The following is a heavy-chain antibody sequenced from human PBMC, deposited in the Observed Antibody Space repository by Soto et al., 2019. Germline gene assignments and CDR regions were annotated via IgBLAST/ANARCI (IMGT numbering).Heavy chain of an antibody. J-gene: IGHJ6*02. Sequence: GGSLRLSCAASGLTFSSYWMSWVRQAPGKGLEWVANIQQDGSETDYVDSVKGRFTISRDNAKNSLYLQMNSLRAEDTAVYYCARAGSWYGHSYYYYGMDVWGQGTTVTVSS. CDR3: ARAGSWYGHSYYYYGMDV. CDR2: IQQDGSET. D-gene: IGHD6-13*01. CDR1: GLTFSSYW. V-gene: IGHV3-7*01.